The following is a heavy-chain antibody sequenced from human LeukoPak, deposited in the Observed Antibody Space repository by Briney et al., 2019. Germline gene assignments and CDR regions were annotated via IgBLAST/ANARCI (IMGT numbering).Heavy chain of an antibody. D-gene: IGHD6-13*01. J-gene: IGHJ4*02. CDR2: IYYSGST. CDR3: ARDRSSSWYSGLGY. Sequence: SETLSLTCTVSGGSISGYFWSWIGQPPGKGLEWIGHIYYSGSTTYNPSLKSRVTISVDTSKNQFSLKLSSVTAADTAVYYCARDRSSSWYSGLGYWGQGTLVTVSS. CDR1: GGSISGYF. V-gene: IGHV4-59*12.